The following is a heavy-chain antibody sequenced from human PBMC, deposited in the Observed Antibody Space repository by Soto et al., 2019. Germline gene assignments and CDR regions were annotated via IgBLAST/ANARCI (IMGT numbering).Heavy chain of an antibody. V-gene: IGHV3-74*01. Sequence: EVQLVESGGGLVQPGGSLRLSCAASGFTFSSYWMHWVRQAPGQGLVWVSRINSDGSNTYYADSVKGRFTSSRDNAKNTLYLQMNSLRAEDTAVYYWARLWGSGLGMDVWGQGTTVTVSS. D-gene: IGHD3-10*01. CDR3: ARLWGSGLGMDV. J-gene: IGHJ6*02. CDR2: INSDGSNT. CDR1: GFTFSSYW.